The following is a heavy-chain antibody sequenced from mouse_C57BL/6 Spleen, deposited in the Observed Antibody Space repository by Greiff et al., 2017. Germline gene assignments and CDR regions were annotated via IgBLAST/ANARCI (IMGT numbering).Heavy chain of an antibody. J-gene: IGHJ3*01. Sequence: EVQLQESGAELVRPGASVKLSCTASGFNIKDDYMHWVKQRPEQGLEWIGWIDPENGDTEYASKFQGKATITADTSSNTAYLQLSSLTSEDTAVYYCTTGGYGYGFAYWGQGTLVTVSA. V-gene: IGHV14-4*01. CDR2: IDPENGDT. D-gene: IGHD2-2*01. CDR1: GFNIKDDY. CDR3: TTGGYGYGFAY.